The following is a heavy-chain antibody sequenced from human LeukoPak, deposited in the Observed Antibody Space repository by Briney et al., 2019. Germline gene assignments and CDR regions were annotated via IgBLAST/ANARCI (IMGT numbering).Heavy chain of an antibody. J-gene: IGHJ4*02. V-gene: IGHV4-59*01. CDR2: IYYSGST. CDR1: GGSISSYY. D-gene: IGHD1-1*01. Sequence: PSETLSLTCTVSGGSISSYYWSWIRQPPGKGLEWIGYIYYSGSTNYNPSLKSRVTISVDTSKNQFSLKLSSVTAADTAVYYCARDRRYHDAHYFDYWGQGTLVTVSS. CDR3: ARDRRYHDAHYFDY.